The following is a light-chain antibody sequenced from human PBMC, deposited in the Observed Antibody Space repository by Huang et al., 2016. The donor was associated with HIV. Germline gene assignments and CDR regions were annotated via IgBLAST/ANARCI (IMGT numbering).Light chain of an antibody. V-gene: IGKV1-9*01. CDR1: QDIGNS. CDR2: AAS. CDR3: QQLKDYPVT. Sequence: IQLTQSPSSLSASVGDRIIITCRASQDIGNSLAWYQQRPGKAPKPLIYAASTLQGGVLSRFRGGVAGTYFTLTIDDLQPEDFATYYCQQLKDYPVTFGQGTRL. J-gene: IGKJ5*01.